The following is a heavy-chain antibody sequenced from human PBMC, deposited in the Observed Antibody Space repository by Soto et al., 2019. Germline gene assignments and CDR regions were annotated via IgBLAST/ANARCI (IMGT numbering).Heavy chain of an antibody. CDR2: IYYSGST. Sequence: QVQLQESGPGLVKPSQTLSLTCTVSGGSISSGGYYWSWIRQHPGKGLEWIGYIYYSGSTYYNPSLNSPVTISVDTSKNQFSLKLSSVTAADTAVYYCARDVTDYGDYEESNRYYFDYWGQGTLVTVSS. CDR3: ARDVTDYGDYEESNRYYFDY. V-gene: IGHV4-31*01. D-gene: IGHD4-17*01. CDR1: GGSISSGGYY. J-gene: IGHJ4*02.